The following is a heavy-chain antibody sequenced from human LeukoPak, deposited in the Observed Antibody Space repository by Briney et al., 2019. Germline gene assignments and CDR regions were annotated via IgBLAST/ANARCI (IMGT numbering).Heavy chain of an antibody. Sequence: VGSLRLSCAPSGFTVSSNYMSCVRHTPGKGLERVSVIYSGGSTYYADSAKGVFTISRDTSKNTMYLQMNRLRAAHTPVYYSVRVGRITRNYDVWSGYYYFDYWGQGTLVTVSS. J-gene: IGHJ4*02. CDR1: GFTVSSNY. CDR3: VRVGRITRNYDVWSGYYYFDY. V-gene: IGHV3-66*01. CDR2: IYSGGST. D-gene: IGHD3-3*01.